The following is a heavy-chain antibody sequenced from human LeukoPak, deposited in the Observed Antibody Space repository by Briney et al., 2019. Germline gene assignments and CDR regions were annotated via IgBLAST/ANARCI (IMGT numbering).Heavy chain of an antibody. CDR3: AGLGIVVVPTSAFYFDY. J-gene: IGHJ4*02. V-gene: IGHV5-51*01. CDR1: GYSFTSYW. CDR2: IYPGDSDT. Sequence: GESLKISCKGSGYSFTSYWIGWVRQMPGKGLEWMGIIYPGDSDTRYSPSFQGQVTISADKSISTAYLQWSSLKASDTAMYYCAGLGIVVVPTSAFYFDYWGQGTLVTVSS. D-gene: IGHD2-2*01.